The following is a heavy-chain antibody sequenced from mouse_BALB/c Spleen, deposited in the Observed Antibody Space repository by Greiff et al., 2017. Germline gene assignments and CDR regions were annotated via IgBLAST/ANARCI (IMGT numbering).Heavy chain of an antibody. V-gene: IGHV1S137*01. D-gene: IGHD1-2*01. J-gene: IGHJ4*01. CDR3: ARSSTTATGAMDY. Sequence: VQLQQSGAELVRPGVSVKISCKGSGYTFTDYAMHWVKQSHAKSLEWIGVISTYYGDASYNQKFKGKATMTVDKSSSTAYMELARLTSEDSAIYYCARSSTTATGAMDYWGQGTSVTVSS. CDR1: GYTFTDYA. CDR2: ISTYYGDA.